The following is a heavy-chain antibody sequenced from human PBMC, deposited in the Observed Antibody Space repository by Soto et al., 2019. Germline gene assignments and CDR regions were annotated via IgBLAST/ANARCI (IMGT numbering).Heavy chain of an antibody. CDR2: ISYDGSNK. CDR1: RFTLRSYC. D-gene: IGHD6-13*01. V-gene: IGHV3-30*18. CDR3: AKGEQQLVPNH. Sequence: GGSPRLSTTPSRFTLRSYCMPWVRQAPGKGLEWVAVISYDGSNKYYADSVKGRFTISRDNSKNTLYLQMNSLRAEDTAVYYCAKGEQQLVPNHWGQGTLVTVSS. J-gene: IGHJ5*02.